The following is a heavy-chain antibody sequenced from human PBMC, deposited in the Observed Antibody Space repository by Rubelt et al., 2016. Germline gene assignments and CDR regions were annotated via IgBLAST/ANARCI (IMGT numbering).Heavy chain of an antibody. CDR2: IGWNSGSI. J-gene: IGHJ4*02. CDR1: GFTFDDYA. CDR3: AKEGVGATAFDY. D-gene: IGHD1-26*01. Sequence: EVQLVESGGGLVQPGRSLRLSCAASGFTFDDYAMHWVRQAPGKGLEWVSGIGWNSGSIGYADSVKGRFTISRDNAKNSLYLQMNSLRAEDTALYYSAKEGVGATAFDYWGQGTLVTVSS. V-gene: IGHV3-9*01.